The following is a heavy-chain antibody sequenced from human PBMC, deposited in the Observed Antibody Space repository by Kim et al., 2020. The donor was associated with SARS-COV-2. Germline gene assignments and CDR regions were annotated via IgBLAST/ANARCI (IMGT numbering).Heavy chain of an antibody. D-gene: IGHD6-6*01. V-gene: IGHV3-30*15. CDR3: ATDLEARSYFDC. J-gene: IGHJ4*02. Sequence: CADSSKDRVTISRDNSNNTFYLQMRSRREENTAVYYCATDLEARSYFDCWGQGTLVTVSS.